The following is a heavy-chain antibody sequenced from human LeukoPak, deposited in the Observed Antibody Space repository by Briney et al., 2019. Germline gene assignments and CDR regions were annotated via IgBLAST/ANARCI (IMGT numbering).Heavy chain of an antibody. Sequence: SVKVSCKASGYTFTGHYMHWVRQAPGQGLGWMGWIYPKSGGTNYAQKFQSRVTMTRDTSITTAFMELNILKSDDTAVYYCVRDGYSGGAFDIWGQGTMVTVSS. CDR2: IYPKSGGT. J-gene: IGHJ3*02. V-gene: IGHV1-2*02. CDR1: GYTFTGHY. CDR3: VRDGYSGGAFDI. D-gene: IGHD5-12*01.